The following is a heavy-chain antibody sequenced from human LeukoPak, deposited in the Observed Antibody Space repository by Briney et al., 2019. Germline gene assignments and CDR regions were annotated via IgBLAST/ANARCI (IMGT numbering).Heavy chain of an antibody. Sequence: GGSLRLSCAASGFTFDDYAMHWVRQAPGKGLEWVSSISWNSGSIGYADSVKGRFTISRDNAKNSLYLQMNSLRAEDTALYYCAKDIGGRGTSFPHYYYGMDVWGQGTTVTVSS. J-gene: IGHJ6*02. D-gene: IGHD1-26*01. CDR3: AKDIGGRGTSFPHYYYGMDV. CDR1: GFTFDDYA. CDR2: ISWNSGSI. V-gene: IGHV3-9*01.